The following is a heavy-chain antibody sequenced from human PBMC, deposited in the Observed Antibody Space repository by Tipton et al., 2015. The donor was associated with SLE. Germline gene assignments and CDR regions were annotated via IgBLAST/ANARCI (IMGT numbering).Heavy chain of an antibody. D-gene: IGHD1-26*01. CDR2: IKQDGSEK. CDR1: GFTFSNYP. CDR3: ARDSKWEPRNY. V-gene: IGHV3-7*01. J-gene: IGHJ4*02. Sequence: SLRLSCTASGFTFSNYPMSWVRQAPGKGLEWVANIKQDGSEKYYVDSVKGRFTISRDNAKNSLFLQMNSLRAEDTAVYYCARDSKWEPRNYWGQGTLVTVSS.